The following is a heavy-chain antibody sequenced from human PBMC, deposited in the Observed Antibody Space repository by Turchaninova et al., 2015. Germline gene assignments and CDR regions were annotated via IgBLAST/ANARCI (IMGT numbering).Heavy chain of an antibody. CDR2: ISGSGGST. V-gene: IGHV3-23*04. J-gene: IGHJ4*02. Sequence: LVGSGGGLVMRGGSVSVSCVGCGFSLSSYAMSWVRQAPGKGLEWVSAISGSGGSTYYADSVKGRFTISRDSSKNMLYLQMNSLRAEDTAVYYCAKDFSSSWTDKAFDYWGQGTLVTVSS. CDR3: AKDFSSSWTDKAFDY. D-gene: IGHD6-13*01. CDR1: GFSLSSYA.